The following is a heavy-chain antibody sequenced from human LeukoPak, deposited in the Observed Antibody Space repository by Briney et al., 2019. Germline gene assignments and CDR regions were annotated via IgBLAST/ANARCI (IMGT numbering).Heavy chain of an antibody. D-gene: IGHD4-17*01. J-gene: IGHJ6*02. CDR1: GFTFNNYW. Sequence: GGSLRLSCTASGFTFNNYWMGWVRQAPGKGLEWVANIKRDGGEMYYVDSVKGRFTISRDNAKNSLYLQMNSLSAEDTAVYYCTTNGDYADLYYGMDVWGQGTTVTVSS. V-gene: IGHV3-7*03. CDR3: TTNGDYADLYYGMDV. CDR2: IKRDGGEM.